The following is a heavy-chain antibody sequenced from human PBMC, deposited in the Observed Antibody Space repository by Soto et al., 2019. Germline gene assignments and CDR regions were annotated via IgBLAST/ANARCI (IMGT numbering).Heavy chain of an antibody. J-gene: IGHJ4*02. CDR3: ARSAPPLAY. V-gene: IGHV1-3*01. CDR1: GYTFTSYA. Sequence: QVQLVQSGAEVKKPGASVKVSCKASGYTFTSYAMHWVRQAPGQRLEWMGGINAGNGNTKQSQKFQGRVTITRDTSASTAYMELSSLRSEDTAVYYCARSAPPLAYWGQGTLVTVSS. CDR2: INAGNGNT.